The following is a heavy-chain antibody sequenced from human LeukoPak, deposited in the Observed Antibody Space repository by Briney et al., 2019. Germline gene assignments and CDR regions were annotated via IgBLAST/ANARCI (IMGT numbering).Heavy chain of an antibody. Sequence: GGSLRLSCAASGFTFSGSAMHWVRQASGKGLEWVGRIRSKANSYATAYAASVKGRFTISRDDSKNTAYLQMNSLRAEDTAVYYCAKYGSGSYYRGLWYFDYWGQGTLVTVSS. V-gene: IGHV3-73*01. CDR3: AKYGSGSYYRGLWYFDY. D-gene: IGHD3-10*01. CDR1: GFTFSGSA. J-gene: IGHJ4*02. CDR2: IRSKANSYAT.